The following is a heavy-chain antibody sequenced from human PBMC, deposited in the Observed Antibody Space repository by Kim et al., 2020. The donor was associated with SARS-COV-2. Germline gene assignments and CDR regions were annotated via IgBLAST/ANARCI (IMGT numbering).Heavy chain of an antibody. Sequence: RYAQGFTGRFVFPLDNSVRTAYLQISSLRAEDTAVYYCARVGRAYRPFDYWGQGTLVTVSS. D-gene: IGHD2-15*01. J-gene: IGHJ4*02. V-gene: IGHV7-4-1*02. CDR3: ARVGRAYRPFDY.